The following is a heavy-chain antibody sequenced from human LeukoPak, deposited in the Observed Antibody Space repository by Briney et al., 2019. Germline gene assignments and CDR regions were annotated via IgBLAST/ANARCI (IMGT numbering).Heavy chain of an antibody. CDR3: ARAFRPINWFDP. CDR2: IYYSGST. CDR1: GGSISSGGYY. V-gene: IGHV4-31*03. J-gene: IGHJ5*02. Sequence: SETLSLTCTVSGGSISSGGYYWSWIRQHPGKGLEWIGYIYYSGSTYYNPSLKSRVTISVDTSKNQFSLKLSSVTAADTAVYYCARAFRPINWFDPWGQGTLVTVSS. D-gene: IGHD6-6*01.